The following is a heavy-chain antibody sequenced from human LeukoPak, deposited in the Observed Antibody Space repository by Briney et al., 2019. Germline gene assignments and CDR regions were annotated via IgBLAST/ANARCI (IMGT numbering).Heavy chain of an antibody. CDR3: ARGRGSGWYVY. J-gene: IGHJ4*02. V-gene: IGHV3-7*01. CDR1: GLTFSSYW. Sequence: GGSLGLSCAASGLTFSSYWMSWVRQAPGKGLEWVANIKQDGSEKYYVDSVKGRFTISRDNAKNSLYLQMNSLRAEDTAVYYCARGRGSGWYVYWGQGTLVTVSS. D-gene: IGHD6-19*01. CDR2: IKQDGSEK.